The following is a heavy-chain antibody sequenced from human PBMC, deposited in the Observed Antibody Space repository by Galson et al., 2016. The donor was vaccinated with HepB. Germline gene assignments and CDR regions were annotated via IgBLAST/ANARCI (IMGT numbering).Heavy chain of an antibody. D-gene: IGHD4-11*01. CDR3: ARARYSNLPLGY. CDR1: GLTLTGYG. CDR2: ISYDGSTE. J-gene: IGHJ4*02. Sequence: SLRLSCAASGLTLTGYGMHWVRQAPGKGLEWVAVISYDGSTEYYADPVKGRFTVSRDNSKNTLYLQMNSLRADDTAVYYCARARYSNLPLGYWGQGTLVTVSS. V-gene: IGHV3-30*03.